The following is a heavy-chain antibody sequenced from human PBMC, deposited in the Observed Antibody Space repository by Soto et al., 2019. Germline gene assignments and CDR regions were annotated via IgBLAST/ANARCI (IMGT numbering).Heavy chain of an antibody. Sequence: PSETLSLTCAVSGGSISSGGYSWSWIRQPPGKGLEWIGYIYHSGSTYYNPSLKSRVTISVDRSKNQFSLKLSSVTAADTAVYYCARGCYYYGSGSLYNWFYPWGQGTLVTVSS. D-gene: IGHD3-10*01. CDR3: ARGCYYYGSGSLYNWFYP. J-gene: IGHJ5*02. CDR2: IYHSGST. V-gene: IGHV4-30-2*01. CDR1: GGSISSGGYS.